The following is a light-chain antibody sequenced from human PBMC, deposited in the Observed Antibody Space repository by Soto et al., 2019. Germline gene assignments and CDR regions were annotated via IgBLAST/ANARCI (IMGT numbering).Light chain of an antibody. CDR3: QQYNTWYT. Sequence: EIVMTQSPATLSVSPGERVTLSCRASQSVTSDLAWYQQRPGQAPRLLIYGASTRATGIPARFSGSGSGTEFPLTISSLQSEDFAVYYCQQYNTWYTCGQGTKL. J-gene: IGKJ2*01. CDR1: QSVTSD. V-gene: IGKV3-15*01. CDR2: GAS.